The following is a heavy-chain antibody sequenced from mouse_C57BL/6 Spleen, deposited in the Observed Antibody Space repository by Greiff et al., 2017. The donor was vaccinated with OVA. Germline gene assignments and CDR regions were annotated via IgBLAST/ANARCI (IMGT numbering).Heavy chain of an antibody. CDR2: IDPANGNT. Sequence: VQLKESVAELVRPGASVKLSCTASGFNIKNTYMHWVKQRPEQGLEWIGRIDPANGNTKYAAKFQGKATITADTSSNTAYLQLSSLTSEDTAIDYCARDYDYDDYFDYWGQGTTLTVSS. CDR3: ARDYDYDDYFDY. CDR1: GFNIKNTY. D-gene: IGHD2-4*01. J-gene: IGHJ2*01. V-gene: IGHV14-3*01.